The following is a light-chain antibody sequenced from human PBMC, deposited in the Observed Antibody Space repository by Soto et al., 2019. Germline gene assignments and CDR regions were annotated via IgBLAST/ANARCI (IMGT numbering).Light chain of an antibody. J-gene: IGKJ1*01. CDR1: QSVSTNY. CDR3: QQYNNYPRT. CDR2: GAS. Sequence: EIVLTQSPGTLSLSPWERATLSCRASQSVSTNYLAWYQQKPGQAPRLLIYGASNRATGIPDRFSGSGSGTDFTLTITSLQPDDFATYYCQQYNNYPRTFGQGTKVDIK. V-gene: IGKV3-20*01.